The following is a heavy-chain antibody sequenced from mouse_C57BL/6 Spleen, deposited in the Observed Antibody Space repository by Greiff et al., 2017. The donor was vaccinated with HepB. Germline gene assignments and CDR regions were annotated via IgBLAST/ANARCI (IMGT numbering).Heavy chain of an antibody. V-gene: IGHV7-3*01. J-gene: IGHJ4*01. D-gene: IGHD4-1*01. CDR1: GFTFTDYY. CDR2: IRHKANGYTT. CDR3: ARSAHWYYAMDG. Sequence: EVKLVESGGGLVQPGGSLSLSCAASGFTFTDYYMSWVRQTPGKALEWLGFIRHKANGYTTEYSASVKGRFTISRDNSQSILYLQMKALGAEDSATYYCARSAHWYYAMDGWGQGTSVTVSS.